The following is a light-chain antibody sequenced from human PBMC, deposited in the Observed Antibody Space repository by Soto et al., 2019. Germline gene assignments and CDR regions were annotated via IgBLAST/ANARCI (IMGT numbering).Light chain of an antibody. CDR3: QHYHSYSEA. CDR2: KAS. CDR1: QTISSW. Sequence: DIQMTQSPSTLSGSVGDRVTITGRASQTISSWLDWYQQKPGQAPKLLIYKASTLKSGVPSRFSGSGSGTEFTLTISSLQPDHFATYYCQHYHSYSEAFGQGTKVDIK. J-gene: IGKJ1*01. V-gene: IGKV1-5*03.